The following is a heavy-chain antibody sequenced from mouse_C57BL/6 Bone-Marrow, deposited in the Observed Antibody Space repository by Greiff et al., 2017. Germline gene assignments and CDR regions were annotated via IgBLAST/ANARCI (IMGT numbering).Heavy chain of an antibody. J-gene: IGHJ3*01. Sequence: VQLQQPGAELVKPGASVKVSCTASGFTFTSYWMHWVKQRPVQGLEWIGRILPSDSDPNYNQQFKDKATLTADKSSSTTYMQLSSLTSEYSAVYCCAILGLSFAYWGQGTLVTVSA. D-gene: IGHD6-5*01. CDR3: AILGLSFAY. V-gene: IGHV1-74*01. CDR2: ILPSDSDP. CDR1: GFTFTSYW.